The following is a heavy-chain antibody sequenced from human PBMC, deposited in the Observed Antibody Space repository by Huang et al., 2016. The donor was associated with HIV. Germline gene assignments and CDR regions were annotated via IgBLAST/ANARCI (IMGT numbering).Heavy chain of an antibody. Sequence: QVELVESGGGVVQPGGSLRLSCAASGFIFSNYGMHWGRQAPGKGLEWVAFILYDGIKTYYADSVKGLFTITRDNSKNTLYLHMNRLRLEDTATYYCAKTAGDSSSWYDYYYYMDVWGRGTTVTVSS. J-gene: IGHJ6*03. CDR2: ILYDGIKT. CDR3: AKTAGDSSSWYDYYYYMDV. V-gene: IGHV3-30*02. CDR1: GFIFSNYG. D-gene: IGHD6-19*01.